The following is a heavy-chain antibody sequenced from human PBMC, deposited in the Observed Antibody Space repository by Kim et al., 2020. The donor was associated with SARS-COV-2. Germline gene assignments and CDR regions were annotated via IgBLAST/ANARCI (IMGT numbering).Heavy chain of an antibody. CDR1: GGSISDSHSYY. CDR3: VRHVGGSSEFAY. V-gene: IGHV4-39*01. D-gene: IGHD2-15*01. CDR2: IYYSGST. Sequence: SETLSLTCAVSGGSISDSHSYYWGWIRQPPGKGLEYIGSIYYSGSTYYNPSLKSRVTISVDTSKNQFSLKLSSVTAADTAVYYCVRHVGGSSEFAYWGQGIPVTVSS. J-gene: IGHJ4*02.